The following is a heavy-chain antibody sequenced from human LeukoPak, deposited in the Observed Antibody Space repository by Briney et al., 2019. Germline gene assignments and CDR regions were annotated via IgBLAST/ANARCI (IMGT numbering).Heavy chain of an antibody. J-gene: IGHJ4*02. CDR2: INHSGST. V-gene: IGHV4-34*01. Sequence: SETLSLTCTVSGGSISSYYWNWIRQPPGKGLEWIGEINHSGSTNYNPSLKSRVTISVDTSKNQFSLKPSSVTATDTAVYYCAREAYDSSGWYRQHTRIDYWGQGTLVTVSS. CDR3: AREAYDSSGWYRQHTRIDY. D-gene: IGHD6-19*01. CDR1: GGSISSYY.